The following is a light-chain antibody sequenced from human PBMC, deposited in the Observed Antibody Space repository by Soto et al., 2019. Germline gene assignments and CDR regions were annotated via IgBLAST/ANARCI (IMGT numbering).Light chain of an antibody. CDR2: GAS. J-gene: IGKJ1*01. CDR1: QGINKF. CDR3: LQDINYPWT. Sequence: AIQLAQSPSSLSASVEDRVTITCRASQGINKFLAWYQQKPGKAPQLLIYGASTLQSGVPSRFSGSGSGTDFTLTISSLQPEDSATYYCLQDINYPWTFGQGTKVDNK. V-gene: IGKV1-6*01.